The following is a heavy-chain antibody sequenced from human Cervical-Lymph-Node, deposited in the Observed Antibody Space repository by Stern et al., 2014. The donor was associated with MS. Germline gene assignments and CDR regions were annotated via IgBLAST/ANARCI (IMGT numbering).Heavy chain of an antibody. Sequence: QLQLQESGPGLVKPSQTLSLTCTVSGGSISSGGYYWSWIRQHPGKGLEWIGYIYYSGSTYYNPSLKSRVTISVDTSKNQISLKLSSVTAADTAVYYCARAPREAAAGPPLWYFDLWGRGTLVTVSS. J-gene: IGHJ2*01. D-gene: IGHD6-13*01. CDR1: GGSISSGGYY. V-gene: IGHV4-31*03. CDR2: IYYSGST. CDR3: ARAPREAAAGPPLWYFDL.